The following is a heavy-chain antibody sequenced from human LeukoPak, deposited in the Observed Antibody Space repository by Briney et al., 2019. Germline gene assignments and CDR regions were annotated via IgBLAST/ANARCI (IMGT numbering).Heavy chain of an antibody. CDR3: ARNIGYCSRTNCYSSFHADY. CDR1: GFIFSDYY. V-gene: IGHV3-11*01. Sequence: GWSLRLSCAASGFIFSDYYMTWIRQAPGKGLVWVSYISSTGGTISYADSVKGRFTISRDNAKNSLYLQMNSLRAEDTAVYYCARNIGYCSRTNCYSSFHADYWGQGTLVTVSS. D-gene: IGHD2-2*01. CDR2: ISSTGGTI. J-gene: IGHJ4*02.